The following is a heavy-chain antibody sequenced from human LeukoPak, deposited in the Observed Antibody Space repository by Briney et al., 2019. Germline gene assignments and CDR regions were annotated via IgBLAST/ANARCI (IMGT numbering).Heavy chain of an antibody. J-gene: IGHJ6*02. CDR1: GFTFSDYY. Sequence: PGGSLRLSCAASGFTFSDYYMSWIRQAPGKGLEWVSYISSSGSTIYYADSVKGRFTISRDNAKNSLYLQMNSLRAEDTAAYYCARDRVSTLYYYYGMDVWGQGTTVTVSS. V-gene: IGHV3-11*01. CDR3: ARDRVSTLYYYYGMDV. CDR2: ISSSGSTI.